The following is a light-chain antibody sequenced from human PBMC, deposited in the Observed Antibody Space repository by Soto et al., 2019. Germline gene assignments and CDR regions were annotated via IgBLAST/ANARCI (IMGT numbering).Light chain of an antibody. Sequence: QSVVTQPASVSGSPGQSSTISCTGTSSDVGGYNYVSWYQQHPGKAPKLMIYEVSNRPSGVSNRFSGSKSGNTASLTISGLQAEDEADYYCSSYTSSSTLHYVFGTGTKVTVL. CDR2: EVS. V-gene: IGLV2-14*01. CDR1: SSDVGGYNY. CDR3: SSYTSSSTLHYV. J-gene: IGLJ1*01.